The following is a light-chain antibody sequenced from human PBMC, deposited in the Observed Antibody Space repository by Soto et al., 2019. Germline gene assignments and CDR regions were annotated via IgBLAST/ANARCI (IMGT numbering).Light chain of an antibody. J-gene: IGLJ3*02. V-gene: IGLV2-14*03. CDR1: SSDVGGYNY. Sequence: QSALTQPASVSGSPGQSLTISCTGTSSDVGGYNYVSWYQQHPGKAPKLIIYDVSDRPSGVSNRFSGSKSGNTASLTISGLQADDEADYYCSSYTSSSTVVFGGGTKVTVL. CDR2: DVS. CDR3: SSYTSSSTVV.